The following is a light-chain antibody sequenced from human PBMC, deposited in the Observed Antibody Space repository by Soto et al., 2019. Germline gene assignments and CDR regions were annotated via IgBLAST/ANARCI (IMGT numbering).Light chain of an antibody. Sequence: EIVMTQSPATLSVSPGERATLSCRASQRVSSNLAWYQQRPGQAPRLLIFGASNRATGIPARFSGSGFGTDFTLTISSLQSEDFAVYYCQHYSNWPPIPFGQGTRLEIK. CDR3: QHYSNWPPIP. J-gene: IGKJ5*01. V-gene: IGKV3-15*01. CDR1: QRVSSN. CDR2: GAS.